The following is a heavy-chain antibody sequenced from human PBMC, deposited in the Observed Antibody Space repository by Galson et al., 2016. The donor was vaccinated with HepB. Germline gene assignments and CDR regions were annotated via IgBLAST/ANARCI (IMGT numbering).Heavy chain of an antibody. J-gene: IGHJ5*02. V-gene: IGHV3-21*01. Sequence: SLRLSCAASGFTFSSYSMNWVRQAPGKGLEWVSSISSTSTYIFYADSLKGRFTISRENAKSSLFLQMNSLRAEDSAVYYCARDIVNGWLRNSAFDLWGQGTLVTVSS. CDR3: ARDIVNGWLRNSAFDL. CDR2: ISSTSTYI. D-gene: IGHD6-19*01. CDR1: GFTFSSYS.